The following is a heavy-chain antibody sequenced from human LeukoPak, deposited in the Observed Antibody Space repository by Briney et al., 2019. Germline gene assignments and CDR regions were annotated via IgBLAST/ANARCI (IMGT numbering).Heavy chain of an antibody. V-gene: IGHV3-23*01. CDR3: AKLGVSGMGYCSSTSCYKGFGVDY. CDR1: GFTFSSYA. CDR2: ISGSGGST. Sequence: PGGSLRLSCAASGFTFSSYAMSWVRQAPGKGLEWVSAISGSGGSTYYADSVKGRFTISRDNSKNTLYLQMNSLRAEDTAVYYCAKLGVSGMGYCSSTSCYKGFGVDYWGQGTLVTVSS. D-gene: IGHD2-2*02. J-gene: IGHJ4*02.